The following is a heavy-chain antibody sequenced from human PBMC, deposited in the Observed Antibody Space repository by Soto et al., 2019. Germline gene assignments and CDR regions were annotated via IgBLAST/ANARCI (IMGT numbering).Heavy chain of an antibody. CDR1: GYTFIRYV. Sequence: GASVKVSCNASGYTFIRYVVIWLRQAPGQGLEWMGWISAYNGNTNYAQKLQGRVTMTIDTSTSTAYMELRSLRSDDTAVYYCARGDVLLWFGEPTPTAFDIWG. D-gene: IGHD3-10*01. V-gene: IGHV1-18*01. CDR2: ISAYNGNT. J-gene: IGHJ3*02. CDR3: ARGDVLLWFGEPTPTAFDI.